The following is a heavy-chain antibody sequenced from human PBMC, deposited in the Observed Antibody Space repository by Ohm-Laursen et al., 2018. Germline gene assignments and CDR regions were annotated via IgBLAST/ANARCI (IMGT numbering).Heavy chain of an antibody. CDR3: AAFVGGSGSRDY. J-gene: IGHJ4*02. D-gene: IGHD3-10*01. Sequence: ASVKASCKASGFTFTSSAMQWVRQARGQRLEWIGWIVVGNGNTNYAQKFQERVTITRDMSTSTAYMELSSLRSEDTAVYYCAAFVGGSGSRDYWGQGTLVTVSS. V-gene: IGHV1-58*02. CDR2: IVVGNGNT. CDR1: GFTFTSSA.